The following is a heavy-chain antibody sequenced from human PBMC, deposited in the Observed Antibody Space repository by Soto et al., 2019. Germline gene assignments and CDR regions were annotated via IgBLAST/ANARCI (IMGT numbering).Heavy chain of an antibody. V-gene: IGHV3-15*01. J-gene: IGHJ4*02. CDR2: IKSKAHGGTA. Sequence: DVQLVESGGGLVKPGGSLRLSCAVSGLNFNDAWMSWVRQAPGKGLEWVGRIKSKAHGGTADYAAPVKGRFTVSRDDSRNTIYRQMNSLKSDDTAVYYCATDFGWNDVGGGYWGQGTLVTVSS. D-gene: IGHD1-1*01. CDR3: ATDFGWNDVGGGY. CDR1: GLNFNDAW.